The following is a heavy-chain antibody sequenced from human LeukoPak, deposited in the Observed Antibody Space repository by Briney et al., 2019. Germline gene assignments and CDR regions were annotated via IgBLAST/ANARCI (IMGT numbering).Heavy chain of an antibody. Sequence: SGPALVKPTQTLTLTCTFSGFSLSTSGMCVSWIRQPPGKALEWLARIDWDDDKYYSTSLKTRLTISKDTSKNQVVLTMTNMDPVDTATYYCARKGYGGAYYDAFDIWGQGTMVTVSS. CDR3: ARKGYGGAYYDAFDI. CDR1: GFSLSTSGMC. CDR2: IDWDDDK. D-gene: IGHD4-23*01. J-gene: IGHJ3*02. V-gene: IGHV2-70*11.